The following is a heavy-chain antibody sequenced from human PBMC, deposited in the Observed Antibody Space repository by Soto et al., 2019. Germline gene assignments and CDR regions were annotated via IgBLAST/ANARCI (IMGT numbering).Heavy chain of an antibody. V-gene: IGHV1-8*01. CDR1: GYTFTSYD. CDR3: ARGRVNMVRGVGVRSRGDYYYYGMDV. J-gene: IGHJ6*02. D-gene: IGHD3-10*01. CDR2: MNPNSGNT. Sequence: ASVKVSCKASGYTFTSYDINWVRQATGQGLEWMGWMNPNSGNTGYAQKFQGRVTMTRNTSISTTYMELSSLRSEDTAVYYCARGRVNMVRGVGVRSRGDYYYYGMDVWGQGTTVTVSS.